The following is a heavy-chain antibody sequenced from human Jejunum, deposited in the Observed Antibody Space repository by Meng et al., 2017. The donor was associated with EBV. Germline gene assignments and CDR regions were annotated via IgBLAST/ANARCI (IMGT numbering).Heavy chain of an antibody. D-gene: IGHD3-10*01. J-gene: IGHJ4*02. V-gene: IGHV4-59*01. Sequence: VQLQESGPGLVKPSETLSLSCTVSGASISDYNWSWIRQSPGKGLEWIGFVFNRGSSYYNPSLRSRVAMSLDTSRNKFSLKLNSVTAADTAVYYCARDRGTAREFDIWGQGTLVTVSS. CDR2: VFNRGSS. CDR3: ARDRGTAREFDI. CDR1: GASISDYN.